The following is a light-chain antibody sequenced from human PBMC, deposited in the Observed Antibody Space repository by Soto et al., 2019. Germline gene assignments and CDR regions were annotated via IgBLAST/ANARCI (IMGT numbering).Light chain of an antibody. CDR3: RQALQTLT. Sequence: DIVMTQSPLSLPVTPGEPASISCSSSHSLRVSNGYNYLDWYLQKPGQSPQLLIYLGSNLASGVPCRVSGSGSGTDFTLKISRVEAEDVGVYYCRQALQTLTFGPGTKVDIK. CDR1: HSLRVSNGYNY. J-gene: IGKJ3*01. V-gene: IGKV2-28*01. CDR2: LGS.